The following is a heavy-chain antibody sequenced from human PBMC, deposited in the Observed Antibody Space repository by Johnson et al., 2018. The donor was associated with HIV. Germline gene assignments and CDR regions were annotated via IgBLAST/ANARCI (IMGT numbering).Heavy chain of an antibody. Sequence: QVQVLESGGGVVQPGRSLRLSCAASGFTFSSYGMHWVRQAPGKGLEWVAVIWYDGSNKYYADSVKGRFTISRDNSKNTLYLQMNSLRAADTAVYYCAKDLDGYNSLDAFDLWCQGTMVTVSS. CDR3: AKDLDGYNSLDAFDL. J-gene: IGHJ3*01. CDR1: GFTFSSYG. V-gene: IGHV3-33*06. CDR2: IWYDGSNK. D-gene: IGHD5-24*01.